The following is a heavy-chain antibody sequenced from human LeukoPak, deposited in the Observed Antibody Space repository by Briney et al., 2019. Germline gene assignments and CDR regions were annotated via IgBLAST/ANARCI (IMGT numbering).Heavy chain of an antibody. J-gene: IGHJ4*02. V-gene: IGHV3-30*02. D-gene: IGHD3-22*01. CDR3: AKGSNYYDSSGYYF. CDR1: GFTFSSYG. CDR2: IRYDGSNK. Sequence: TGGSLRLSCAASGFTFSSYGMHWVRQAPGKGLEWGACIRYDGSNKYYADSVKGRFTISRDNSKNTLYLQMNSLRAEDTAVYYCAKGSNYYDSSGYYFWGQGALVTVSS.